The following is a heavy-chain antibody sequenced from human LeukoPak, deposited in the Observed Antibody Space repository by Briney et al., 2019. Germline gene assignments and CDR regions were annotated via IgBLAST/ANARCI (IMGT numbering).Heavy chain of an antibody. Sequence: GGSLRLSCAASGFTFSSYDMSWVCQAPGKGLEWVSAISGSGGSTYYADSVKGRFTISRDNSKNTLYLQMNSLRAEDTAVYYCASHYGDSAFDIWGQGTMVTVSS. J-gene: IGHJ3*02. CDR2: ISGSGGST. CDR1: GFTFSSYD. CDR3: ASHYGDSAFDI. D-gene: IGHD4-17*01. V-gene: IGHV3-23*01.